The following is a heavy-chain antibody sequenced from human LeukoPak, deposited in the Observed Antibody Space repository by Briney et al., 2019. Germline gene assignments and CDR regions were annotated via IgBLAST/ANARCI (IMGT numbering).Heavy chain of an antibody. J-gene: IGHJ5*02. Sequence: SGPTLVNPAPTLTLTCTFSMFSLRTSGVGVGWIRHTPEKALEGLALIYWVDDKRYIPSLKSRLTITKDTSKNQVVLTMTNMDPVDTATYYCAHSPDYYGSGSPIWFDPWGQGTLVTVSS. CDR1: MFSLRTSGVG. D-gene: IGHD3-10*01. V-gene: IGHV2-5*02. CDR2: IYWVDDK. CDR3: AHSPDYYGSGSPIWFDP.